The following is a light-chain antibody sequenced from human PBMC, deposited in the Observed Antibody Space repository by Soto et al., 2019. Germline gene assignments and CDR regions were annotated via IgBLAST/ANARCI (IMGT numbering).Light chain of an antibody. J-gene: IGKJ1*01. CDR3: QQYGSSRT. CDR1: QSVNSNY. CDR2: GAS. V-gene: IGKV3-20*01. Sequence: EILLTQSPGTLSLSPGERATLSCRASQSVNSNYLAWYQQKPGQAPRLLIYGASSRATGIPDRFSGSGSGTDFTLTISRLEPEDFAVYYCQQYGSSRTFGQGTKVHIK.